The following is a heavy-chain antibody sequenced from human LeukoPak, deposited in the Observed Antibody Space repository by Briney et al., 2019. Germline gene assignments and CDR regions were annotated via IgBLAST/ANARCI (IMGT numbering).Heavy chain of an antibody. CDR2: VYSGDNT. D-gene: IGHD3-22*01. CDR3: ARGKPYSDTSGYQHFDY. V-gene: IGHV3-53*01. CDR1: GFTVSDNY. J-gene: IGHJ4*02. Sequence: GGSLRLSCAASGFTVSDNYMSWVRQAPGKGLEWVSVVYSGDNTYYADSVKGRFTSARENAKNSLYLQMNSLRAEDTAVYYCARGKPYSDTSGYQHFDYWGQGALVTVSS.